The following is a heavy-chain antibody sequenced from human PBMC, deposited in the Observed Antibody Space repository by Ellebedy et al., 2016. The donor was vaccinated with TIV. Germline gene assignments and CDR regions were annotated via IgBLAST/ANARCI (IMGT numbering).Heavy chain of an antibody. CDR3: ARSVDQSSGWSWGYYFDY. CDR1: GYSFTSYW. V-gene: IGHV5-51*01. J-gene: IGHJ4*02. D-gene: IGHD6-19*01. Sequence: GESLKISCKGSGYSFTSYWIGWVRQMPGKGLEWMGIIYTGDSATRYSPSFQGQVTISADKSISTAYLQWSSLKASDTAMYYCARSVDQSSGWSWGYYFDYWGQGTLVTVSS. CDR2: IYTGDSAT.